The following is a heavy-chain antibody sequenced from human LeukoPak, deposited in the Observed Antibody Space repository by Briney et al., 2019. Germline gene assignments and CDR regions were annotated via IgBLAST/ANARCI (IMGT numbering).Heavy chain of an antibody. CDR3: ARQLRYSYALNC. D-gene: IGHD5-18*01. V-gene: IGHV4-59*08. CDR2: IHYSGRT. Sequence: PSETLSLTCTVSGGSISSFYWGWIRQLPGKGLEWIGYIHYSGRTDYNPSLKSRVSISVDTSKNQFSLKLRSVTAADTAVYYCARQLRYSYALNCWGQGTLVSVSS. J-gene: IGHJ4*02. CDR1: GGSISSFY.